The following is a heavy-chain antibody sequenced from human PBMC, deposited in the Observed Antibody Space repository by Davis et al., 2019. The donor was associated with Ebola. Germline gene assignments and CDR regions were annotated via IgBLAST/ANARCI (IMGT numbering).Heavy chain of an antibody. CDR1: GFTFHNYG. D-gene: IGHD6-13*01. J-gene: IGHJ4*02. V-gene: IGHV3-30*18. CDR3: AKGTYSVH. Sequence: GGSLRLSCAASGFTFHNYGMHWVRQAPGKGLEWVAVISYDGSNKYYADSVKGRFTISKDNSKNTLYLQMNSLRAEDTAVYYCAKGTYSVHWGQGTLVTVSS. CDR2: ISYDGSNK.